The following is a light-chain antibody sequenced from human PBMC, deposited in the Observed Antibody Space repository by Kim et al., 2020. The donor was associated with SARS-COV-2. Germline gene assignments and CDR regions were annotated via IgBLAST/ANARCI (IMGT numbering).Light chain of an antibody. Sequence: SYELTQPSSVSVSPGQTASITCSGDKLGEKYACWYQQKPGQSPVLVIYQDDKRPSGIPERFSGFNSGNTATLTISGTQAMDEADYYCQAWDSTTAVFGGGTQLTVL. V-gene: IGLV3-1*01. CDR1: KLGEKY. CDR2: QDD. CDR3: QAWDSTTAV. J-gene: IGLJ2*01.